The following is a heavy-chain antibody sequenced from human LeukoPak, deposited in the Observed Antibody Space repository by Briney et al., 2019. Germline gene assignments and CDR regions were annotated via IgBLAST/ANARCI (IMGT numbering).Heavy chain of an antibody. Sequence: SETLSLTCTVSGGSISSYYWSWIRQPPGKGLEWIGYIYYSGSTNYNPSLKSRVTISVDTSKNQFSLKLSSVTAADTAVYYCARGEGSLPFDYWGQGTLVTVSS. V-gene: IGHV4-59*01. CDR3: ARGEGSLPFDY. D-gene: IGHD1-26*01. CDR1: GGSISSYY. J-gene: IGHJ4*02. CDR2: IYYSGST.